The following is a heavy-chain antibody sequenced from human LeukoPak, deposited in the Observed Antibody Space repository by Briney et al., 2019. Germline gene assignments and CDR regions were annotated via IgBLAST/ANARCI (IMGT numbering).Heavy chain of an antibody. CDR3: AREASLYCSGNDCYWAFDR. CDR1: GFTFSSYS. CDR2: ISSSSSYI. J-gene: IGHJ5*02. Sequence: GGSLRLSCAASGFTFSSYSMNWVRQAPGKGLEWVSSISSSSSYIYYADSVKGRFTISRDNAKNSLYLQINSLRAEDTAVYYCAREASLYCSGNDCYWAFDRWGQGTLVTVSS. D-gene: IGHD2-15*01. V-gene: IGHV3-21*01.